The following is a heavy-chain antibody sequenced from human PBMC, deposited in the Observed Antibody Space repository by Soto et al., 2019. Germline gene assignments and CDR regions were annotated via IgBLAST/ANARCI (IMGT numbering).Heavy chain of an antibody. CDR1: GFTFSDYY. J-gene: IGHJ6*03. V-gene: IGHV3-11*01. Sequence: QVQLVESGGGLVKPGGSLRLSCAASGFTFSDYYMSWIRQAPGKGLEWVSYISSSGSTIYYADSVKGRFTISGDNAKNSLYLQMNSLRAEDTAVYYCAGITFGGVIVEDYYYMDVWGKGTTVTVSS. CDR3: AGITFGGVIVEDYYYMDV. CDR2: ISSSGSTI. D-gene: IGHD3-16*02.